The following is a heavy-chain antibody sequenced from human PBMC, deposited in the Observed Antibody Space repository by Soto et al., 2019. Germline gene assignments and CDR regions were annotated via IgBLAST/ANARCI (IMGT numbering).Heavy chain of an antibody. CDR1: GFTFSSYA. D-gene: IGHD6-19*01. V-gene: IGHV3-23*01. CDR3: ARVAGYLSGGYYFAC. CDR2: ISGSGGTT. J-gene: IGHJ4*02. Sequence: GGSLRLSCAASGFTFSSYAMSWVRQAPGKGLEWVSGISGSGGTTYYADSVKGRFTISRDNSKNTLYLQMNSLRADDTAEYYCARVAGYLSGGYYFACWXQGALVTVSS.